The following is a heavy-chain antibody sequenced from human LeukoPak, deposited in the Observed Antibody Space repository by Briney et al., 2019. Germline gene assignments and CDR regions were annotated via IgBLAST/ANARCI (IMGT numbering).Heavy chain of an antibody. CDR1: GFTFSTYR. V-gene: IGHV3-48*02. CDR2: IRSGSNTI. CDR3: ARGRSYAPYYLDY. J-gene: IGHJ4*02. Sequence: GGSLRLSCAASGFTFSTYRVNGVRQAPGKGLDWLAYIRSGSNTIFYADSVKGRCTISRDNAKNSLFLEVHSLRDEDTAVYYCARGRSYAPYYLDYWGQGTLVTVSS. D-gene: IGHD4-17*01.